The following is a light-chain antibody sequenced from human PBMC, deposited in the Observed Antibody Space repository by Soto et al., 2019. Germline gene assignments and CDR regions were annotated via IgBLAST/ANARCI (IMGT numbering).Light chain of an antibody. Sequence: DIQMTQSPSTLSASVGDRVTITCRASQSISSWLAWYQQKPGKDTKFLIYKASSLESGVPSRFSGSGSGTDFTLTISSLQPDDVATYYCQQSNSYPRTFGQGTKVDIK. J-gene: IGKJ1*01. CDR3: QQSNSYPRT. CDR1: QSISSW. V-gene: IGKV1-5*03. CDR2: KAS.